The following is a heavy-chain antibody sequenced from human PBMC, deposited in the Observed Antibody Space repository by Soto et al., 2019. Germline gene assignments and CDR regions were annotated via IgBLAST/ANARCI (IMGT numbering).Heavy chain of an antibody. CDR2: ISGGLGSA. D-gene: IGHD3-3*01. CDR3: AKDSRLPGFGLLIHAFDM. Sequence: GGSRRLSWAVSGFTFNYYAMSWVRQAPGKGLEWVSTISGGLGSAYYAASVDGRFTISGDSSNNTLYLQMNSLRVEDTATYYCAKDSRLPGFGLLIHAFDMWGHGTMVTVSS. V-gene: IGHV3-23*01. CDR1: GFTFNYYA. J-gene: IGHJ3*02.